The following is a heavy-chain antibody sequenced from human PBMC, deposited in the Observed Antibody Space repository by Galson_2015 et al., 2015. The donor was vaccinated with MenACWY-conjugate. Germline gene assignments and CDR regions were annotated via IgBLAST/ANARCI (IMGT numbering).Heavy chain of an antibody. CDR3: ARAHLGSGYDYFDP. D-gene: IGHD5-18*01. J-gene: IGHJ5*02. V-gene: IGHV1-3*01. CDR1: GSTFSNYA. Sequence: SVRVSCKASGSTFSNYAMHWLRQAPGQRLEYMGWINVGTGTTRSSQKFQDRVTIITDTSANTAYMELSSLRSEDTAVYFCARAHLGSGYDYFDPWGQGTLVTVSS. CDR2: INVGTGTT.